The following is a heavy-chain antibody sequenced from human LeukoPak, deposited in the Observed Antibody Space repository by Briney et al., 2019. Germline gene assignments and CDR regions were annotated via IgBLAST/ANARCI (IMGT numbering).Heavy chain of an antibody. V-gene: IGHV4-39*01. Sequence: SETLSLTCTVSGGSISSSSYYWGWIRQPPGKGLEWIGSIYYSGSTYYNPSLKSRVTISVDTSKNQFSLKLSPVTAADTAVYYCARRGSSSPKNYNWFDPWGQGTLVTVSS. CDR1: GGSISSSSYY. CDR2: IYYSGST. CDR3: ARRGSSSPKNYNWFDP. D-gene: IGHD6-6*01. J-gene: IGHJ5*02.